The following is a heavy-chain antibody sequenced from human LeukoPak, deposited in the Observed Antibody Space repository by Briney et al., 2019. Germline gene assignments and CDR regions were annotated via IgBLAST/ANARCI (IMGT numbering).Heavy chain of an antibody. CDR3: ARGEHDYGDYVAANWFDP. D-gene: IGHD4-17*01. Sequence: ASVNVSCKASGYTFTSYDINWVRQATGQGLEWMGWMNPNSGNTGYAQKFQGRVTMTRNTSISTAYMELSSLRSEDTAVYYCARGEHDYGDYVAANWFDPWGQGTLVTVSS. V-gene: IGHV1-8*01. J-gene: IGHJ5*02. CDR1: GYTFTSYD. CDR2: MNPNSGNT.